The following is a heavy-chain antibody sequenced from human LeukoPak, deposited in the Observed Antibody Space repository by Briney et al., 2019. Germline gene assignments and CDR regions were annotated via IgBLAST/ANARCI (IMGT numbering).Heavy chain of an antibody. CDR2: ISSSGSTI. Sequence: GSLRLSCAASGFTFSDYYMSWIRQAPGKGLEWVSYISSSGSTIYYADSVKGRFTISRDNAKNSLYLQMNSLRAEDTAVYYCAKDGDRGEYYYYYYMDVWGKGTTVTVSS. J-gene: IGHJ6*03. CDR1: GFTFSDYY. CDR3: AKDGDRGEYYYYYYMDV. V-gene: IGHV3-11*04. D-gene: IGHD3-10*01.